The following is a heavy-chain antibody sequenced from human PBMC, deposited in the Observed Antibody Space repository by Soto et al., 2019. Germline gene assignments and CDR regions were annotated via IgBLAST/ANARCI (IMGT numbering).Heavy chain of an antibody. CDR2: IIPIFGTA. J-gene: IGHJ5*02. V-gene: IGHV1-69*13. Sequence: SVKVSCKASGGTFSSYAISCVRQAPGQGLEWMGGIIPIFGTANYAQKFQGRVTITADESTSTAYMELSSLRSEDTAVYYCAREAPYRAPSWFDPWGQGTLVTVSS. CDR3: AREAPYRAPSWFDP. CDR1: GGTFSSYA. D-gene: IGHD2-2*01.